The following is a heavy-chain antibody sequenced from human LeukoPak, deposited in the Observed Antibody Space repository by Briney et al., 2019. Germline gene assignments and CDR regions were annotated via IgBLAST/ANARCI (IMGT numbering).Heavy chain of an antibody. CDR2: INSDASTT. V-gene: IGHV3-74*01. CDR3: TRVAGSGSVD. CDR1: GFTFSSYW. D-gene: IGHD1-26*01. Sequence: GSLRLSCAASGFTFSSYWMHWVRQAPGKGLVWASRINSDASTTSYADSVKGRFTISRDNAKNTLHLQMNSLRAEDTAVYYCTRVAGSGSVDWGQGTLVTVSS. J-gene: IGHJ4*02.